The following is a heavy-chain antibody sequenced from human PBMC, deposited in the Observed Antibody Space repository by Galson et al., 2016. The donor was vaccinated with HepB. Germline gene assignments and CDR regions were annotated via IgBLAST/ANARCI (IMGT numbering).Heavy chain of an antibody. Sequence: PALVKPTQTLTLTCTFSGFSLTTSGVGVGWIRQPPGKALEWLTLIYWNDDKRYSPSLKSRLTITKDTSKNQVVLTMTNMGPADTATYYCAHIPTTGDAFDIWGQGTMVTVSS. V-gene: IGHV2-5*01. D-gene: IGHD4-11*01. J-gene: IGHJ3*02. CDR1: GFSLTTSGVG. CDR2: IYWNDDK. CDR3: AHIPTTGDAFDI.